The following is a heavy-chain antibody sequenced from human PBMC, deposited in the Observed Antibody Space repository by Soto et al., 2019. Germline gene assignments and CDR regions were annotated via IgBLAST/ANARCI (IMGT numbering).Heavy chain of an antibody. CDR2: IYYSGST. CDR3: ARGVGSSSWYSLNYYYGMDV. V-gene: IGHV4-59*01. D-gene: IGHD6-13*01. Sequence: PSETLSLTCTVSGGSISSYYWSWIRQPPGKGLEWIGYIYYSGSTNYNPSLKSRVTISVDTSKNQFSLKLSSVTAADTAVYYCARGVGSSSWYSLNYYYGMDVWGQGTTVT. J-gene: IGHJ6*02. CDR1: GGSISSYY.